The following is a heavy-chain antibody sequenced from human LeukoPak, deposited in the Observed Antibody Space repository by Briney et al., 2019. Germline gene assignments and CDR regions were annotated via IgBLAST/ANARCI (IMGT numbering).Heavy chain of an antibody. D-gene: IGHD5-12*01. Sequence: GGSLRLSCAASGSTFSSYAMSWVRQAPGKGLEWVSAISGSGGSTYYADSVKGRFTISRDNSRNTLYLQMNGLRAEDTAVYYCAKDLPWLRSPRHFDYWGQGTLVTVSS. CDR1: GSTFSSYA. V-gene: IGHV3-23*01. CDR3: AKDLPWLRSPRHFDY. CDR2: ISGSGGST. J-gene: IGHJ4*02.